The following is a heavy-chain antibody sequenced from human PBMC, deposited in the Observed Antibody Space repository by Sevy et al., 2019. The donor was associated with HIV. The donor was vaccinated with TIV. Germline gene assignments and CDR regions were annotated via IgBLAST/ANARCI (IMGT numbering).Heavy chain of an antibody. CDR1: GYTLTELS. J-gene: IGHJ4*02. V-gene: IGHV1-24*01. D-gene: IGHD3-22*01. CDR2: FDPEDGET. Sequence: ASVKVSCKVSGYTLTELSMHWVRQAPGKGLEWLGGFDPEDGETIYAQKFQGRVTMTEDTSTDTAYMELGSLRSEDTAVYYCATDLKWLPPVWGQGTLVTVSS. CDR3: ATDLKWLPPV.